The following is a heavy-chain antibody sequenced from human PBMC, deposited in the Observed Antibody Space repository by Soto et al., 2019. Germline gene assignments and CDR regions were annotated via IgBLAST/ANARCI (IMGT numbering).Heavy chain of an antibody. CDR1: GFTFSSYW. J-gene: IGHJ3*02. V-gene: IGHV3-7*01. Sequence: EVQLVESGGGLVQPGGSLRLSCAASGFTFSSYWMSWVRQAPGKGLEWVANIKQDGSEKYYVDSVKGRFTISRDNAKNSLYLQMNSLRAEDTAVYYCARDFSLTRGYSSGWQRDAFDIWGQGTMVTVSS. CDR3: ARDFSLTRGYSSGWQRDAFDI. CDR2: IKQDGSEK. D-gene: IGHD6-19*01.